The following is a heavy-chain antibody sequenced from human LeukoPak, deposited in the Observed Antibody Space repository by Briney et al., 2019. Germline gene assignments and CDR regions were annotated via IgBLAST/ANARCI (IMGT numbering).Heavy chain of an antibody. Sequence: GGSLRLSCAASGFTFSSYAMSWVRQAPGKGLEWVSGISDSGVTTYHADSVKGRFTISRDNSKNTLYLQMNSLRAEDTALYYCAKSRGQYGDYLFYYYGMDVWGQGTTVTVSS. CDR2: ISDSGVTT. CDR3: AKSRGQYGDYLFYYYGMDV. D-gene: IGHD4-17*01. V-gene: IGHV3-23*01. J-gene: IGHJ6*02. CDR1: GFTFSSYA.